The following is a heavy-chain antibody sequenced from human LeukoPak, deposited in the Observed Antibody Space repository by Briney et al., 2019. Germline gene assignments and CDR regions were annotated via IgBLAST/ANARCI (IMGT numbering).Heavy chain of an antibody. D-gene: IGHD3-3*01. CDR2: INPNSGGT. V-gene: IGHV1-2*02. Sequence: ASVKVSCKASGYTFTGYYMHWVRQAPGQGLEWMGWINPNSGGTNYAQKFQGRVTMTRDTSISTAYMELSRLRSDDTAVYYCARAYDFWSGSEYFQHWGQGTLVTVSS. J-gene: IGHJ1*01. CDR3: ARAYDFWSGSEYFQH. CDR1: GYTFTGYY.